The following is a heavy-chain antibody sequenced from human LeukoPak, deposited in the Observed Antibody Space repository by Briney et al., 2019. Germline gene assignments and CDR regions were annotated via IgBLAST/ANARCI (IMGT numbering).Heavy chain of an antibody. D-gene: IGHD5-24*01. CDR3: ARDSPEMAAFDY. J-gene: IGHJ4*02. CDR2: IIPIFGTA. Sequence: SVKVSCTASGGTFSSYAISWVRQAPGQGLEWMGGIIPIFGTANYAQKFQGRVTITADESTSTAYMELSSLRSEDTAVYYCARDSPEMAAFDYWGQGTLVTVSS. V-gene: IGHV1-69*01. CDR1: GGTFSSYA.